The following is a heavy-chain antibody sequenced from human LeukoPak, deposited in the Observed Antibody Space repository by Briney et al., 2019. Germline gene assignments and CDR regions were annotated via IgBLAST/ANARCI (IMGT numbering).Heavy chain of an antibody. D-gene: IGHD5-12*01. Sequence: GGSLRLSCAASGFTFSSYGMHWVRQAPGKGLEWVAFIRYDGSNKYYADSVKGRFTISRDNSKNTLYLQMNSLRSDDTAVYYCARKSGYDPPNFDYWGQGTLVTVSS. CDR2: IRYDGSNK. V-gene: IGHV3-30*02. J-gene: IGHJ4*02. CDR3: ARKSGYDPPNFDY. CDR1: GFTFSSYG.